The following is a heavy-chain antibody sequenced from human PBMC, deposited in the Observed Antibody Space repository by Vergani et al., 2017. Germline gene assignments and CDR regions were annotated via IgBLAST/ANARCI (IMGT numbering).Heavy chain of an antibody. V-gene: IGHV3-23*01. CDR1: GFTFNHYA. D-gene: IGHD5-12*01. CDR3: ANANPRNYCYDYLYYYHGLDS. J-gene: IGHJ6*02. CDR2: ISGSGGST. Sequence: EVQLLESGGDLVQPGGSLRLSCAASGFTFNHYAMNWVRQAPGKGLEWVSGISGSGGSTYYAGSVKGRFTISRDSSKNTLYLQMNSLSAGDTAVYYCANANPRNYCYDYLYYYHGLDSWGQGTTVTVSS.